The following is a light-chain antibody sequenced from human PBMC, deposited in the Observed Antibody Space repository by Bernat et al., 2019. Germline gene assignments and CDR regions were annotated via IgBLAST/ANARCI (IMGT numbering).Light chain of an antibody. CDR2: DAS. V-gene: IGKV3D-20*02. CDR3: QHRRSWPLT. Sequence: EIVLTQSPGTLSLSPGERATLSCRASQSVSSSYLAWYQQKPGQAPRLLIYDASNRATGIPARFSGSGSGTDFTLTISSLEPEDFAVYYCQHRRSWPLTFGGGTKVEIK. CDR1: QSVSSSY. J-gene: IGKJ4*01.